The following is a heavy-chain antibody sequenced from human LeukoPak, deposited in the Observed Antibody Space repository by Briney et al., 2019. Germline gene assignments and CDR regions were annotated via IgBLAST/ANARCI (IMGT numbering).Heavy chain of an antibody. V-gene: IGHV3-23*01. CDR3: AKERSIWFGELDQNYFDY. CDR2: ISGSGGST. D-gene: IGHD3-10*01. CDR1: GFTFSSYG. Sequence: PGGSLRLSCAASGFTFSSYGMSWVRQAPGKGLEWVSAISGSGGSTYYADSVKGRFTISRDNSKNTLYLQMNSLRAEDTAVYYCAKERSIWFGELDQNYFDYWGQGTLVTVSS. J-gene: IGHJ4*02.